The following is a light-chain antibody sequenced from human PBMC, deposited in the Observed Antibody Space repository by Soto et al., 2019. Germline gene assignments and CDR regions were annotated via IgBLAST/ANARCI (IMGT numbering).Light chain of an antibody. V-gene: IGKV1-5*03. CDR2: KAS. Sequence: DIQMTQSPSTLSGSVGDRVTITCRASQTISSWLAWYQQKPGKAPKLLIYKASTVKSGVPSRFSGSGSGTEFTLTISSLQPDDFETYYCQQYNSYSEAFGQWTKVEL. CDR1: QTISSW. J-gene: IGKJ1*01. CDR3: QQYNSYSEA.